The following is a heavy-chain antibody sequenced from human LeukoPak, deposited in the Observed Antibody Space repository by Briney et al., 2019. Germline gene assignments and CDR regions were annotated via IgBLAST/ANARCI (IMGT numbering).Heavy chain of an antibody. CDR1: GFTFSSYA. J-gene: IGHJ4*02. Sequence: GGSLRLSCVASGFTFSSYAMSWVRQAPGKGLEWVSAISGSGGSTYYADSVKGRFTISRDNSKNTLYLQMNSLRAEDTAVYYCAKDLSTIFGVVIHFDYWGQGTLVTVSS. V-gene: IGHV3-23*01. CDR2: ISGSGGST. D-gene: IGHD3-3*01. CDR3: AKDLSTIFGVVIHFDY.